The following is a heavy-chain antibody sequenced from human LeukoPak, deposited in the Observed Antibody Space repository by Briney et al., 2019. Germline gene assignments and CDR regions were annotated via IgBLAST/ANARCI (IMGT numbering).Heavy chain of an antibody. D-gene: IGHD5-12*01. Sequence: GGSLRLSCASSGFPCSSYGMHWVRQAPGKGLEGVTVIWFDGGKTDYLDSVKGRFTISRDNSKNTLYLQMNRLRAEHTAVYYCARGTADGRDGYNYIFDYWGQGTLVTVSS. V-gene: IGHV3-33*01. CDR3: ARGTADGRDGYNYIFDY. CDR2: IWFDGGKT. J-gene: IGHJ4*02. CDR1: GFPCSSYG.